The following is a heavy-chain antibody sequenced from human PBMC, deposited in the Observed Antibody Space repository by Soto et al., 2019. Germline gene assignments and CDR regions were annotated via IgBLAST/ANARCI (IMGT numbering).Heavy chain of an antibody. D-gene: IGHD6-13*01. CDR1: GGTFSSYT. J-gene: IGHJ5*02. V-gene: IGHV1-69*08. CDR2: IIPILGIA. Sequence: QVQLVQSGAEVKKPGSSVKVSCKASGGTFSSYTISWVRQAPGQGLEWMGRIIPILGIANYAQKFQGRVTITADKSTSTAYMELSSLRSEDTAVYYCARDIAAAVVSGNWFDPWGQGTLVTVSS. CDR3: ARDIAAAVVSGNWFDP.